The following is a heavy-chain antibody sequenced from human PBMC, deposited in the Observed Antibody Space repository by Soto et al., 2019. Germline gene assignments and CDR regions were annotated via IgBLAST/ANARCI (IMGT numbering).Heavy chain of an antibody. V-gene: IGHV4-30-4*01. Sequence: SETLSLTCSVSGGSISSGYYYWSWIRQPPGKGLEWIGNIYYSGNTYYNPSLKSRVTISVDTSKNQFSLKLSSVTAADTAVYYCARDRTGYSGYPTRYYYYGMDVWGQGTTVTVSS. CDR1: GGSISSGYYY. J-gene: IGHJ6*02. CDR3: ARDRTGYSGYPTRYYYYGMDV. CDR2: IYYSGNT. D-gene: IGHD5-12*01.